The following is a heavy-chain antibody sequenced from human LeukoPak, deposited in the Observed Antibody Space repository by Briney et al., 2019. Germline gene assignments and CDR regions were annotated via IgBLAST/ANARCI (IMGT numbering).Heavy chain of an antibody. CDR3: AHARLDIVVVPAATIPYYYYYGMDV. J-gene: IGHJ6*02. CDR2: IYWNDDK. V-gene: IGHV2-5*01. Sequence: SGPTLVKPTQTLTLTCTFSGFSLSTSGVGVGWIRQPPGKVLEWLALIYWNDDKRYSPSLKSRLTITKDTSKNQVVLTMTNMDPVDTATYYCAHARLDIVVVPAATIPYYYYYGMDVWGQGTTVTVSS. D-gene: IGHD2-2*01. CDR1: GFSLSTSGVG.